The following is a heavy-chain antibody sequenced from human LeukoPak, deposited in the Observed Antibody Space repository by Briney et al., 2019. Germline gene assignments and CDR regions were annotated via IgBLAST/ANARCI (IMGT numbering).Heavy chain of an antibody. J-gene: IGHJ4*02. CDR2: FDPEDGET. D-gene: IGHD6-13*01. CDR3: ATRYGVAAADFDY. Sequence: ASVKVSCKVSGYTLTELSMHWVRQAPGPGLGWMGGFDPEDGETIYAQKFQGRVTMTEDTSTDAAYMELSSLRSEGTAVYYCATRYGVAAADFDYWGQGTLVTVSS. V-gene: IGHV1-24*01. CDR1: GYTLTELS.